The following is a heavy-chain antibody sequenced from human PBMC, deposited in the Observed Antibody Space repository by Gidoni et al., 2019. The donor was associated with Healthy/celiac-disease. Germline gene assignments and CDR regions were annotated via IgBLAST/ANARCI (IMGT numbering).Heavy chain of an antibody. D-gene: IGHD3-3*01. CDR1: GFTFDDYA. CDR3: AKAPARFLEWLPYDY. CDR2: ISWDGGST. Sequence: EVQLVESGGVVVQPGGSLRLSCAASGFTFDDYAMHWVRQAPGKGLEWVSLISWDGGSTYYADSVKGRFTISRDNSKNSLYLQMNSLRAEDTALYYCAKAPARFLEWLPYDYWGQGTLVTVSS. J-gene: IGHJ4*02. V-gene: IGHV3-43D*04.